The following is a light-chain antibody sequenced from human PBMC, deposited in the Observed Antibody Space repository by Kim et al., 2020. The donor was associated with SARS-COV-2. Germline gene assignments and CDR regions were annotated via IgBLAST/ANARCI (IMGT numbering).Light chain of an antibody. CDR2: DHD. CDR3: GAWDSSLNAVV. J-gene: IGLJ2*01. CDR1: STNIGKHD. Sequence: QKAIISCCGSSTNIGKHDVSWYQQLPGTAPKLLIYDHDMRPSGIPGRFSGSKSGTSATLAITGLQPGDEADYYCGAWDSSLNAVVFGGGTKVTVL. V-gene: IGLV1-51*01.